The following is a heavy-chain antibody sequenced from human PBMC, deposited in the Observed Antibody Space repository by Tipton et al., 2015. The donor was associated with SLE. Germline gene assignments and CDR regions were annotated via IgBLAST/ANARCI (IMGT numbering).Heavy chain of an antibody. Sequence: QSGPEVKKPGASVKVSCKASGYTFTTYTMHWVRQAPGQRLEWMGRINAGNGNTKYSQKFQDRVTITRDTSASTAHMELSSLRSEDAVVYYCARDSGAAAAFDYWGLGTLVTVSS. CDR1: GYTFTTYT. CDR2: INAGNGNT. D-gene: IGHD6-13*01. CDR3: ARDSGAAAAFDY. V-gene: IGHV1-3*01. J-gene: IGHJ4*02.